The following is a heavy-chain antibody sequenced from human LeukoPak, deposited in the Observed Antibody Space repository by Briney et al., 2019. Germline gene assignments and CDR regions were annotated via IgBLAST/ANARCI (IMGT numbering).Heavy chain of an antibody. CDR1: GGSFSGYQ. J-gene: IGHJ4*02. V-gene: IGHV4-34*01. D-gene: IGHD6-13*01. Sequence: SETLSLTCAVYGGSFSGYQWSWIRQPPGKGLEWIGEINHSGSTNYNPSLKSRLTISVDTSKNQFSLKLSSVTAADTAVYYCARAKAAAGIDYFDYWGQGTLVTVSS. CDR3: ARAKAAAGIDYFDY. CDR2: INHSGST.